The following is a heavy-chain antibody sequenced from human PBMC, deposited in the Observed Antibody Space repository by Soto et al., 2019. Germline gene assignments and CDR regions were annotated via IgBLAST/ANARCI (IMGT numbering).Heavy chain of an antibody. V-gene: IGHV4-4*02. CDR1: GGSISSSNW. Sequence: QVQLQESGPGLVKPSGTLSLTCAVSGGSISSSNWWRWVRLTPGKGLVWIGEIYHSGSTNYNPSLKSRVTISVYKSKYQCSLKLSAVTAADSAVYSCARTPLDGYTWYCFDYWGQGTLVTVSS. J-gene: IGHJ4*02. D-gene: IGHD5-18*01. CDR3: ARTPLDGYTWYCFDY. CDR2: IYHSGST.